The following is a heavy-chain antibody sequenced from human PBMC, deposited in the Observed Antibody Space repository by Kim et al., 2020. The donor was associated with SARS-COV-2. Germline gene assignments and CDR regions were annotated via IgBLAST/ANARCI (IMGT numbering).Heavy chain of an antibody. CDR3: ARLGYYYGSGSRDAFDI. J-gene: IGHJ3*02. Sequence: LKSRVTISVDTSKNQFSLKLSSVTAADTAVYYCARLGYYYGSGSRDAFDIWGQGTMVTVSS. V-gene: IGHV4-39*01. D-gene: IGHD3-10*01.